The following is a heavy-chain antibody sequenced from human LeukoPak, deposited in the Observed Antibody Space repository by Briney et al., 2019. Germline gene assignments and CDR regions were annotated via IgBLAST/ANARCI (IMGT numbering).Heavy chain of an antibody. V-gene: IGHV3-64*01. CDR2: ISSNGGST. Sequence: PGGSLRLSCAASGFTFSSYAMHWVRQAPGKGLEYVSAISSNGGSTCYANSVKGRFTISRDNSKNTLYLQMGSLRAEDMAVYYCAREGYSSGWYYFDYWGQGTLVTVSS. J-gene: IGHJ4*02. CDR3: AREGYSSGWYYFDY. D-gene: IGHD6-19*01. CDR1: GFTFSSYA.